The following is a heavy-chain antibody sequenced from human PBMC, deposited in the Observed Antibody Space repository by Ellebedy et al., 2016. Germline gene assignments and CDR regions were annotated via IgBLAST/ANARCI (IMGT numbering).Heavy chain of an antibody. J-gene: IGHJ4*02. D-gene: IGHD4-17*01. CDR2: ITSSSTYI. CDR1: GFTFSSYT. CDR3: ARATSIGDYVYY. V-gene: IGHV3-21*01. Sequence: GESLKISCAASGFTFSSYTMNWVRQAPGKGLEWVSSITSSSTYIYYADSVKGRFTISRDNAKNSLFLQMNSLRAEDTAVYYCARATSIGDYVYYWGQGTLVTVSS.